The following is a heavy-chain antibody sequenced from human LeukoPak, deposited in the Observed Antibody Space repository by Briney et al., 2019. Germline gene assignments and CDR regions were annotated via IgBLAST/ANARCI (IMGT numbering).Heavy chain of an antibody. Sequence: GGSLRLSCAASGFTFSSYSMNWVRQAPGKGLEWVSHISSRSSTISYADSVKGRFTISRDNAKNSVYLQMNSLRDEDTAVYYCARDQDYAFDYWGQGTPVTVSS. V-gene: IGHV3-48*02. CDR3: ARDQDYAFDY. J-gene: IGHJ4*02. CDR2: ISSRSSTI. CDR1: GFTFSSYS. D-gene: IGHD4-17*01.